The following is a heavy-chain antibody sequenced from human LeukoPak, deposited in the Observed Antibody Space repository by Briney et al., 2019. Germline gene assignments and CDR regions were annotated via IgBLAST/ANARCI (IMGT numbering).Heavy chain of an antibody. CDR3: SRQRSTSTYYFGLDV. Sequence: SQTLSLTCAISGDTVSSNTAAWHWIRQSPPRGLGWLVRTYYRSKWNTDYAASVQNRITINPDTSTNQFSLQLKSATPEDTAVYYCSRQRSTSTYYFGLDVWGQGTTVTVSS. J-gene: IGHJ6*02. CDR1: GDTVSSNTAA. V-gene: IGHV6-1*01. CDR2: TYYRSKWNT. D-gene: IGHD6-6*01.